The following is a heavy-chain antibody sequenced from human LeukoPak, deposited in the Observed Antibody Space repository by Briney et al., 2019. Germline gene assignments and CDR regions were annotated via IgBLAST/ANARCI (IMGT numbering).Heavy chain of an antibody. CDR2: INAGNGNT. V-gene: IGHV1-3*01. CDR3: ARAQGYYDSSGYFVLPAYFDY. Sequence: ASVKVSCKASGYTFTSYAMHWARQAPGQRLEWMGWINAGNGNTKYSQKFQGRVTITRDTSASTAYMELSSLRSEDTAVYYCARAQGYYDSSGYFVLPAYFDYWGQGTLVTVSS. J-gene: IGHJ4*02. D-gene: IGHD3-22*01. CDR1: GYTFTSYA.